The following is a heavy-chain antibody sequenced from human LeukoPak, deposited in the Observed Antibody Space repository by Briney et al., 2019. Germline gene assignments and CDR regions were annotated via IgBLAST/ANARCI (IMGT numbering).Heavy chain of an antibody. D-gene: IGHD3-3*01. CDR3: ARVYSGEFLEWLLAV. J-gene: IGHJ6*04. CDR2: ISSNGGST. V-gene: IGHV3-64*01. CDR1: GFTFSTYA. Sequence: GGSLRLSCAASGFTFSTYAMRWVRQAPGKGLEYVSAISSNGGSTYYANSVKGRFTISRDNSKNTLYLQMGSLRAEDMAVYYCARVYSGEFLEWLLAVWGKGTTVTVSS.